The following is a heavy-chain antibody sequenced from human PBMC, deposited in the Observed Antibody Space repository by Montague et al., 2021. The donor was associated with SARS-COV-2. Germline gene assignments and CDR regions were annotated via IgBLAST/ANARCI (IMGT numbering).Heavy chain of an antibody. Sequence: SETLSLTCAVYGGSLSGYYWAWIRQTPAKGLEWIGEINHSGSTNYNPSLKSRLTISVDTSKKQFSLKLNSMTAADTAVYYCARGADYDFWSGILRYKWLDPWGLGTPVTVSS. CDR3: ARGADYDFWSGILRYKWLDP. D-gene: IGHD3-3*01. CDR1: GGSLSGYY. CDR2: INHSGST. V-gene: IGHV4-34*01. J-gene: IGHJ5*02.